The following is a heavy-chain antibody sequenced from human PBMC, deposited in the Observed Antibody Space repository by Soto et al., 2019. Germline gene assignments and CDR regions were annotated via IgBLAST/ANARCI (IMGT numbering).Heavy chain of an antibody. D-gene: IGHD2-21*02. CDR2: ITSDGKSK. Sequence: GGSLQLSSAASGFNFSNHCMHWVRQRPAEGLVWVSRITSDGKSKAYAESVKGRFAISRDNAKNTLYLQMNGLTAEDTAVYYCARESGDWPLNWFDPWGQGTLVTVSS. V-gene: IGHV3-74*01. CDR1: GFNFSNHC. CDR3: ARESGDWPLNWFDP. J-gene: IGHJ5*02.